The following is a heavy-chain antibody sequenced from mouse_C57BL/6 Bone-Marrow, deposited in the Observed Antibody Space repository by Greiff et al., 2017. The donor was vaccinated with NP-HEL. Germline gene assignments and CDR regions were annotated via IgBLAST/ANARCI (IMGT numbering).Heavy chain of an antibody. Sequence: DVQLVESGGGLVQPKGSLKLSCAASGFTFNTYAMHWVSQAPGKGLEWVARLRSNSRNNATYYTVSVKDRFTISRDESQSMLYLQMNNLKTEDTAMYYCVRAIYDGYSFDYWGQGTTLTVSS. CDR2: LRSNSRNNAT. CDR3: VRAIYDGYSFDY. J-gene: IGHJ2*01. CDR1: GFTFNTYA. D-gene: IGHD2-3*01. V-gene: IGHV10-3*01.